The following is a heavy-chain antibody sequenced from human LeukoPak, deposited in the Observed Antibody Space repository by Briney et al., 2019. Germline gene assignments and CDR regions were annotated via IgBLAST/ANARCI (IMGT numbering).Heavy chain of an antibody. V-gene: IGHV3-7*01. Sequence: GGSLRLSCAASGLTFSSYWMHWVRQAPGKGLEWVANIKQDGGEKYYVDSVKGRFTISRDNAKNALFLQMNSLRAEDTAVYYCAGRNFDLWGQGTLVTVSS. CDR1: GLTFSSYW. CDR3: AGRNFDL. J-gene: IGHJ4*02. CDR2: IKQDGGEK.